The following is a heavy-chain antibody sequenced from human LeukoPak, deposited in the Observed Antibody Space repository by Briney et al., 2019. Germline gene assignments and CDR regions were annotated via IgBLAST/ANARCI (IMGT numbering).Heavy chain of an antibody. D-gene: IGHD3-22*01. V-gene: IGHV1-18*01. CDR1: GYTFRSYG. J-gene: IGHJ6*03. Sequence: GASVKVSCKGSGYTFRSYGINWVRQAPGQGLEWMGWISGYKGNTNYAQKLLGRVTMTTDTSTSTAYMELRSLTSDDTAVYYCARGPGGRSGYYPLEDYYYYYYMDVWGKGTTVTVSS. CDR3: ARGPGGRSGYYPLEDYYYYYYMDV. CDR2: ISGYKGNT.